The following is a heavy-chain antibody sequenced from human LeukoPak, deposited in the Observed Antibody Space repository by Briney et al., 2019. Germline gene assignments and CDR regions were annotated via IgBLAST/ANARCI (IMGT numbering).Heavy chain of an antibody. CDR1: GGSISSYY. CDR3: AREGYCSGGSCYSDY. J-gene: IGHJ4*02. CDR2: IYYSGST. Sequence: KSSETLSLTCTVSGGSISSYYWSWIRQPPGKGLEWIGYIYYSGSTNYNPSLKSRVTISVDTSKNQFSLKLSSVTAADTAAYYCAREGYCSGGSCYSDYWGQGTLVTVSS. D-gene: IGHD2-15*01. V-gene: IGHV4-59*01.